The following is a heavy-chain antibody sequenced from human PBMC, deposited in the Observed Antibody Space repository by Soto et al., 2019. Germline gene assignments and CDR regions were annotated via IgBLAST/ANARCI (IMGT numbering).Heavy chain of an antibody. V-gene: IGHV1-2*04. CDR1: GYTFTGYY. J-gene: IGHJ3*02. D-gene: IGHD6-19*01. CDR3: ARDGWSDSSGWEDAFDI. CDR2: INPNSGGT. Sequence: ASVKVSCKASGYTFTGYYMHWVRQAPGQGLEWMGWINPNSGGTDYAQKFQGWVTMTRDTSISTAYMELSRLRSDDTAVYYCARDGWSDSSGWEDAFDIWGQGTMVTVSS.